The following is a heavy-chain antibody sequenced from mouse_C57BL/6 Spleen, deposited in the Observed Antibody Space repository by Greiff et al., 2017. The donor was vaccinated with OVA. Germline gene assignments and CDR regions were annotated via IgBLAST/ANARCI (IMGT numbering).Heavy chain of an antibody. Sequence: QVQLKQPGAELVKPGASVKMSCKASGYTFTSYWITWVKQRPGQGLEWIGDIYPGSGSTNYNEKFKSKATLTVDTSSSTAYMQLSSLTSEDSAVYYCARGAQLGRAWFAYWGQGTLVTVSA. CDR1: GYTFTSYW. CDR2: IYPGSGST. D-gene: IGHD4-1*02. J-gene: IGHJ3*01. V-gene: IGHV1-55*01. CDR3: ARGAQLGRAWFAY.